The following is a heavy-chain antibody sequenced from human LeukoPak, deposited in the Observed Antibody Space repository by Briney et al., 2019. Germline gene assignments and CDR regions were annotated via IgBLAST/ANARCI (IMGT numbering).Heavy chain of an antibody. V-gene: IGHV4-39*01. CDR2: IYYSGST. CDR1: GGSISSSSYY. J-gene: IGHJ4*02. Sequence: PSETLSLTCTVSGGSISSSSYYWGWIRQPPGKGLEWIGSIYYSGSTYYNPSLKSRVTKSEDTSKNQFSLKLSSVTAADTAVYYCARHCGSTSCLFDYWGQGTLVTVSS. CDR3: ARHCGSTSCLFDY. D-gene: IGHD2-2*01.